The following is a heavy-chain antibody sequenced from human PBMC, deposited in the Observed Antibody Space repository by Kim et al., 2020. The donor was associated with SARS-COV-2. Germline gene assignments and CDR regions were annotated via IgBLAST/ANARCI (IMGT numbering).Heavy chain of an antibody. CDR2: ISYDGKVK. D-gene: IGHD3-16*01. CDR3: AKEYESYPYGSYYVSFFDY. J-gene: IGHJ4*02. CDR1: GFSFSTYG. Sequence: RGSLRLSCAASGFSFSTYGMHWVRQAPGKGLEWVTVISYDGKVKYYADSVEGRFTISRDNSKNTLYLQMNSLRAEDTAVYYCAKEYESYPYGSYYVSFFDYWGQGSLVTVSS. V-gene: IGHV3-30*18.